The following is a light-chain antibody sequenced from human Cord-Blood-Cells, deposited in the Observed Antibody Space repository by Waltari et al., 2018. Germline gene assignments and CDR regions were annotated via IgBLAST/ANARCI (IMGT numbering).Light chain of an antibody. CDR3: QQSYSTPRLT. J-gene: IGKJ3*01. V-gene: IGKV1-39*01. CDR1: QNISSY. CDR2: AAS. Sequence: DIQMTQSPSSLSASVGDRVTITCRASQNISSYLNWYQQKPGKAPKLLIYAASSLQSGVPSRFSGSGSGTDFTLTISSLQPEDFATYYCQQSYSTPRLTFGPGTKVDIK.